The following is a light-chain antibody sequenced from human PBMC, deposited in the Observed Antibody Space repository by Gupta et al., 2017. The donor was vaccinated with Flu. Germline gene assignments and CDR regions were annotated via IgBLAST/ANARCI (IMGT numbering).Light chain of an antibody. CDR2: DAS. V-gene: IGKV3-11*02. CDR3: QQHSNWPPLT. J-gene: IGKJ4*01. CDR1: QSVSSY. Sequence: EIVLTQSPATLSLSPGERATLSCRASQSVSSYLAWYQQKPGQAPRLLIYDASNRATGIPARFSGSGSGRDLTLTISSREQEDFAVYYCQQHSNWPPLTFGRGTKVEIK.